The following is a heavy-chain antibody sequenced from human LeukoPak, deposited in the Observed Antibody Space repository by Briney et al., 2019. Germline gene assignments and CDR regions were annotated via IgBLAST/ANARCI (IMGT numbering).Heavy chain of an antibody. D-gene: IGHD5-18*01. V-gene: IGHV3-74*01. Sequence: GGSLRLSCAASGFTFISYWMHWVRQAPGKGLVWVSRINGYGSSTDFADSVKGRFTISRDNAKNTLYLQMNSLRAEDTAVYYCARDAPGNTALDYWGQGTLVTVTS. CDR1: GFTFISYW. J-gene: IGHJ4*02. CDR3: ARDAPGNTALDY. CDR2: INGYGSST.